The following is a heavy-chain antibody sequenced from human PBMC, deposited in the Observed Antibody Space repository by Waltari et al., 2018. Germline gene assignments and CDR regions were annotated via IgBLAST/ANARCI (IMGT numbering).Heavy chain of an antibody. CDR1: GYTFTGYY. Sequence: QVQLVQSGAEVKKPGASVKVSCKASGYTFTGYYMHWVRQATGQGLEWMGWINPNSGGTNYAQKFQGRVTMTRDTSISTAYMELSRLRSDDTAVYYCARGSTYYYDSSGYDGDYWGQGTLVTVSS. CDR3: ARGSTYYYDSSGYDGDY. J-gene: IGHJ4*02. CDR2: INPNSGGT. V-gene: IGHV1-2*02. D-gene: IGHD3-22*01.